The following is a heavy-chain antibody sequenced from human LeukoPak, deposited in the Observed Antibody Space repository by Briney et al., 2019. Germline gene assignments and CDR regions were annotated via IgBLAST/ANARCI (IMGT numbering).Heavy chain of an antibody. CDR3: ARSLWSGYFGF. Sequence: SETLSLTCTVSGGSISSDYWSWIRQSPGKGLEWIAYIDDSGSTNYNPSLMSRVTISVDTSKNQFSLKLSSVTAADTAVYYCARSLWSGYFGFWGQGTLATVSS. CDR2: IDDSGST. CDR1: GGSISSDY. J-gene: IGHJ4*02. D-gene: IGHD3-3*01. V-gene: IGHV4-59*01.